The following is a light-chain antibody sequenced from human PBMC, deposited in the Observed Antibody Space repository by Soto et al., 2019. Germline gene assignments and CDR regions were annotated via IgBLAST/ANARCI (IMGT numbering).Light chain of an antibody. CDR2: AAS. V-gene: IGKV1-39*01. CDR1: QSISSY. Sequence: DIQMTQSPSSLSASVGDRVTITCRASQSISSYLNWYQQKPGKDPKLLIYAASSLQSGVPSRFSGSGSGTDFTLTISSLQPEDFATYYCQQSYSTPPYTFGQGTKLEIQ. CDR3: QQSYSTPPYT. J-gene: IGKJ2*01.